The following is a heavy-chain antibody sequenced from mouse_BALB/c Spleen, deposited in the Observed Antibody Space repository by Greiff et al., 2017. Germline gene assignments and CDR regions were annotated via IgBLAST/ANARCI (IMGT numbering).Heavy chain of an antibody. J-gene: IGHJ3*01. CDR1: GFTFSSYW. CDR3: TVGSSYVPFAY. V-gene: IGHV6-3*01. CDR2: IRLKSDNYAT. Sequence: DVMLVESGGGLVQPGGSMKLSCVASGFTFSSYWMSWVRQSPEKGLEWVAEIRLKSDNYATHYAESVKGKFTISRDDSKSRLYLQMNSLRAEDTGIYYCTVGSSYVPFAYWGQGTLVTVSA. D-gene: IGHD1-1*01.